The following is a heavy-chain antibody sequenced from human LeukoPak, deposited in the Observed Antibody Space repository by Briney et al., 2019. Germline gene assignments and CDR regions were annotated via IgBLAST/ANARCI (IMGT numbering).Heavy chain of an antibody. CDR3: AKLKINYYYYMDV. CDR1: GFTFSSYGVQFSSYG. J-gene: IGHJ6*03. CDR2: IRSDGRNK. Sequence: RGSLRLSCAASGFTFSSYGVQFSSYGMHWVRQAPGKGLEWVAFIRSDGRNKYYADSVKGRFTISRDNTKNTLYLQMSSLRAEDTAIYYRAKLKINYYYYMDVWGKGTTVIVSS. D-gene: IGHD3-16*01. V-gene: IGHV3-30*02.